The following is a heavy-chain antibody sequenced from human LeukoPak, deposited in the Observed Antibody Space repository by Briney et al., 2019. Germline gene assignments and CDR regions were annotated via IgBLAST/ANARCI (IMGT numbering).Heavy chain of an antibody. CDR1: GFTFSDHS. CDR2: TRDKANSYTT. V-gene: IGHV3-72*01. D-gene: IGHD6-19*01. Sequence: GGSLRLSCAASGFTFSDHSMDWVRQAPGKGLEWVGRTRDKANSYTTEYAASVKGRFAISKDDSKNSLYLQMNSLKTEDTAVYYCARRYNSGHDYWGQGTLVTVSS. CDR3: ARRYNSGHDY. J-gene: IGHJ4*02.